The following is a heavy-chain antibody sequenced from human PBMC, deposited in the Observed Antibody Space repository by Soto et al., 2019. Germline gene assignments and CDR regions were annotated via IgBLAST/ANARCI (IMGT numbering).Heavy chain of an antibody. Sequence: GESLKISCKGSGYSFAGYWITWVRQKPGKGLEWMERIDPSDSQTYYSPSFRGHVTISVTKSITTVFLQWSSLRASDTAMYYCARQIYDSDTGPNFQYYFDSWGQGTPVTVSS. V-gene: IGHV5-10-1*01. J-gene: IGHJ4*02. CDR1: GYSFAGYW. D-gene: IGHD3-22*01. CDR2: IDPSDSQT. CDR3: ARQIYDSDTGPNFQYYFDS.